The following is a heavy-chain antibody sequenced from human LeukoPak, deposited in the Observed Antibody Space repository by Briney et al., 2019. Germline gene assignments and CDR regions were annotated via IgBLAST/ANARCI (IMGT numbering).Heavy chain of an antibody. D-gene: IGHD2-8*01. J-gene: IGHJ4*02. V-gene: IGHV3-7*01. CDR1: GFTFNYYW. CDR3: TTIYCTNGVCYYFDY. CDR2: IKQDGSEK. Sequence: GGSLRLSCEASGFTFNYYWMSWVRQAPGKGLEWVANIKQDGSEKYYADSVKGRFTIARDNAKNSLYLQMNSLRAEDTAVYYCTTIYCTNGVCYYFDYWGQGTLVTVSS.